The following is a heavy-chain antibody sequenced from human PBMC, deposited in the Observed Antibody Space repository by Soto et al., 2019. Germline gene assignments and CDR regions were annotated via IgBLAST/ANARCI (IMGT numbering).Heavy chain of an antibody. CDR3: AKGATSSIVVVPAAMAWFDY. CDR2: ISGSGGST. V-gene: IGHV3-23*01. D-gene: IGHD2-2*01. J-gene: IGHJ4*02. Sequence: PGGSLRLSCAASGFTFSSYAMSWVRQAPGKGLEWVSAISGSGGSTYYADSVKGRFAISRDNSKNTLSLQMNSLRAGDAAVYYCAKGATSSIVVVPAAMAWFDYWGQGTLVTVSS. CDR1: GFTFSSYA.